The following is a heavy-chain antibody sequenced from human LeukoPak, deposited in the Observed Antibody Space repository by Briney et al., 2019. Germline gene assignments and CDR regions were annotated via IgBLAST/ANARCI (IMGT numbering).Heavy chain of an antibody. CDR2: INSDGSST. CDR1: GFTFSSYC. Sequence: PGGSLRLSCAASGFTFSSYCMHWVRQAPGKGLVWVSRINSDGSSTSYADSVKGRFTISRDNAKNTLYLQMNSLRAEDTAVYYCARDDAAMALLDYWGQGTLVTVSS. D-gene: IGHD5-18*01. J-gene: IGHJ4*02. CDR3: ARDDAAMALLDY. V-gene: IGHV3-74*01.